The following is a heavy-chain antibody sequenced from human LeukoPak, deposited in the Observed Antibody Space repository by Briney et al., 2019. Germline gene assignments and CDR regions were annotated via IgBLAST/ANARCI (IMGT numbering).Heavy chain of an antibody. CDR3: ARAGGPTPARPFDY. J-gene: IGHJ4*02. D-gene: IGHD2-15*01. Sequence: GGSLRLSCAASGFTVSNYMSWVRQAPGKGLEGVSVISGGGTTYYADSVKGRFTISRDNSETTLYLQMNSLRAEDTAVYYCARAGGPTPARPFDYWGQGTLVIVSS. CDR2: ISGGGTT. V-gene: IGHV3-66*01. CDR1: GFTVSNY.